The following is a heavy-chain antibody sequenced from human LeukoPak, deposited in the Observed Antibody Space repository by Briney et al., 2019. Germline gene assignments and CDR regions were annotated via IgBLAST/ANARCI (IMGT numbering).Heavy chain of an antibody. Sequence: ASVKVSCKASGGTFSSYAISWVRQAPGQGLEWMGWISAYNGNTNYAQKLQGRVTMTTDTSTSTAYMELRSLRSDDTAVYYCARGMYYDSSGYYYSRPWDYWGQGTLVTVSS. D-gene: IGHD3-22*01. CDR2: ISAYNGNT. CDR3: ARGMYYDSSGYYYSRPWDY. J-gene: IGHJ4*02. CDR1: GGTFSSYA. V-gene: IGHV1-18*01.